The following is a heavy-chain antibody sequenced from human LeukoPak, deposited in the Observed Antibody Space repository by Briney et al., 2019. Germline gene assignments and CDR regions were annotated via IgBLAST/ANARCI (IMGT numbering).Heavy chain of an antibody. D-gene: IGHD3-22*01. CDR3: AKEHYDSRLGSG. CDR2: ISSSSSTI. J-gene: IGHJ4*02. CDR1: GFTFSSYS. V-gene: IGHV3-48*01. Sequence: PGGSLRLSCAASGFTFSSYSMNWVRQAPGKGLEWVSYISSSSSTIYYADSVKGRFTISRDNAKNSLYLQMNSLRAEDTAVYYCAKEHYDSRLGSGWGQGTLVTVSS.